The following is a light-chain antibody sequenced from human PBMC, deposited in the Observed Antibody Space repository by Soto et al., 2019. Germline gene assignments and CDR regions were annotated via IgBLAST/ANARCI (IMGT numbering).Light chain of an antibody. J-gene: IGKJ1*01. CDR3: QQYNNWPPMA. CDR1: QSVSSN. Sequence: IVMTQSPATLSVSPGERATLSCRASQSVSSNLAWYQQKPGQAPRLLIYGASARATGIPARFSGSGSGTEFTLTISSLQSGDFAVYYCQQYNNWPPMAFGQGTKVEIK. V-gene: IGKV3-15*01. CDR2: GAS.